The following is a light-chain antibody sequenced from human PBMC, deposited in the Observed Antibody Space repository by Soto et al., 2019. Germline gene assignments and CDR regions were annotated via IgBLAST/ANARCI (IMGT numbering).Light chain of an antibody. V-gene: IGKV3-20*01. J-gene: IGKJ5*01. CDR1: QSVSSSY. CDR2: GAS. Sequence: EGVCTPSPGTLSLSPGERATLSCRASQSVSSSYLAWYQQKSGLAPRLLIYGASSRATGIPDRFSGSGSGTDFTLTISRLEPEDFAVYYCQQYGSSPITVGQGTRREIK. CDR3: QQYGSSPIT.